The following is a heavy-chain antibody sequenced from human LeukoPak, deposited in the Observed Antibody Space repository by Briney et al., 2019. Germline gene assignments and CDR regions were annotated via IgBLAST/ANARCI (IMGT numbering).Heavy chain of an antibody. J-gene: IGHJ4*02. CDR2: INANSGGT. Sequence: ASAKVSCKASGYTFTGYYMHSGPHAPGPGVEWMGWINANSGGTNYAQKFQGRVTMTRDTSISTAYMELSRLRSDDTAVYYCARLSVDGYFDYWGQGTLVTVSS. CDR1: GYTFTGYY. CDR3: ARLSVDGYFDY. D-gene: IGHD4-23*01. V-gene: IGHV1-2*02.